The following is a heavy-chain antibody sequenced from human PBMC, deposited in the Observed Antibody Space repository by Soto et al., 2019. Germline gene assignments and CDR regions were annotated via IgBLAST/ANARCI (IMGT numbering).Heavy chain of an antibody. CDR3: ARGLTGTTSY. V-gene: IGHV1-8*01. Sequence: ASVKVSCKASGYTFTNYDITWVRQATGQGLEWMGWMNPNSGDTGYAQKFQGRVTMTRNTSISTACMELSSLRSEDTAVYYCARGLTGTTSYWGQGTLVTVSS. D-gene: IGHD1-7*01. J-gene: IGHJ4*02. CDR1: GYTFTNYD. CDR2: MNPNSGDT.